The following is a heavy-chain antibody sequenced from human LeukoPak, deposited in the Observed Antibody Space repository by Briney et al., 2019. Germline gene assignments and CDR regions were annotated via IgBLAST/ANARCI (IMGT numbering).Heavy chain of an antibody. Sequence: GASVKVSCKVSGYTLTELSMHWVRQAPGKGLEWMGGFDPEEGDTIYAQKFQGRVTMTEDTSTDTAYMELSSLRSDDAAVYYCAVTLEGRGRWEEIDYWGQGTLVTVSS. CDR3: AVTLEGRGRWEEIDY. CDR2: FDPEEGDT. J-gene: IGHJ4*02. D-gene: IGHD1-26*01. V-gene: IGHV1-24*01. CDR1: GYTLTELS.